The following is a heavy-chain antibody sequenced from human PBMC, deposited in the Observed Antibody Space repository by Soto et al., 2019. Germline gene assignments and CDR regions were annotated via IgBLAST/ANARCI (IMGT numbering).Heavy chain of an antibody. D-gene: IGHD4-4*01. Sequence: QVQLVESGGGVVQPGRSLRLSCAASGFTFSSYGMHWVRQAPGKGLEWVAVISYDGSNKYYADSVKGRFTISRDNSKNTLYLQMNSLRAEDTAVYYCAKAYSNYYYYGMDVCGQGTTVTVSS. CDR3: AKAYSNYYYYGMDV. V-gene: IGHV3-30*18. J-gene: IGHJ6*02. CDR2: ISYDGSNK. CDR1: GFTFSSYG.